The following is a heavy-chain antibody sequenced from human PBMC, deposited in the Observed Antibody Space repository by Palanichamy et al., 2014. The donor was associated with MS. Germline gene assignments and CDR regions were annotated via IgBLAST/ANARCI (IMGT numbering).Heavy chain of an antibody. CDR3: AREGVSGIAAAGRNYPADY. CDR1: GYTFTSHD. CDR2: MNPNSGNT. J-gene: IGHJ4*02. Sequence: VQLVQSGAEVKKPGASVKVSCKASGYTFTSHDINWVRQATGQGLEWMGWMNPNSGNTGYAQKFQGRVTMTRNTSISTAYIELSSLRSEDTAVYYCAREGVSGIAAAGRNYPADYWGQGTLVTVSS. D-gene: IGHD6-13*01. V-gene: IGHV1-8*01.